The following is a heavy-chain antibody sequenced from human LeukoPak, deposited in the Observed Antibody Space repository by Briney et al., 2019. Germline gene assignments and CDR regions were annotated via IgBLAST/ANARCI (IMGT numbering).Heavy chain of an antibody. V-gene: IGHV1-69*04. J-gene: IGHJ6*02. D-gene: IGHD2-2*01. Sequence: GAPVKVSCKASGGTFSSYAISWVRQAPGQGLEWMGRIIPILGIANYAQKFQGRVTITADKSTSTAYMELSSLRSEDTAVYYCARDPQTIVVVPAAPPYYYYGMDVWGQGTTVTVSS. CDR3: ARDPQTIVVVPAAPPYYYYGMDV. CDR2: IIPILGIA. CDR1: GGTFSSYA.